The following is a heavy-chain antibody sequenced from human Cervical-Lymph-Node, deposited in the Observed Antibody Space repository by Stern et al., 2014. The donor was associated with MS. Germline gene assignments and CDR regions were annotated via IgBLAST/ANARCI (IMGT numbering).Heavy chain of an antibody. V-gene: IGHV3-23*04. CDR1: GFTFSSDA. Sequence: EVQLEESGGGLVQPGGSLRLSCAASGFTFSSDAMSWVRQAPGKGLEWVSVITGSGGRTYYADSVQGRFTISRDNSKDTLYLQMKSLRAEDTAVYYCARSISWTFDYWGQGALVTVSS. J-gene: IGHJ4*02. CDR3: ARSISWTFDY. CDR2: ITGSGGRT. D-gene: IGHD3/OR15-3a*01.